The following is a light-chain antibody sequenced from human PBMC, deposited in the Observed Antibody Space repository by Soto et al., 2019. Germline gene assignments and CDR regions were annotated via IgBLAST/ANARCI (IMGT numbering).Light chain of an antibody. CDR3: QQYYSVPIT. Sequence: DIVRTQSPDSLAVSLGERATINCKSSQSVLYTSNNKNYIAWYQQKSGQPPKLLIYWASTRESGVPDRFSGGGSGTDFTLTISRLQAEDVAVYYCQQYYSVPITFGQGTRLEIK. J-gene: IGKJ5*01. CDR1: QSVLYTSNNKNY. V-gene: IGKV4-1*01. CDR2: WAS.